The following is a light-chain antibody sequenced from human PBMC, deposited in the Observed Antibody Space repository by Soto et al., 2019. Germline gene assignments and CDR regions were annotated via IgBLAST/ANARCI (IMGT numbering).Light chain of an antibody. V-gene: IGKV1-8*01. CDR2: AAS. Sequence: AVLLSQSPSSFSASTGDRATITCRASQDIHNYLAWYQQVPGKAPKLLLYAASILQTGVPSRLSGSGSGTDFTLTIDGLQSEDFATYFCQPYYNYSWTFGQGTTVE. CDR3: QPYYNYSWT. J-gene: IGKJ1*01. CDR1: QDIHNY.